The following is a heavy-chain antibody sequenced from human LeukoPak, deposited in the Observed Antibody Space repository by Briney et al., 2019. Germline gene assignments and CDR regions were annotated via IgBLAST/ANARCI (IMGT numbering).Heavy chain of an antibody. CDR2: IYTSGST. V-gene: IGHV4-61*02. CDR3: ARGANWFDP. Sequence: SETLSLTCTVSGGSISSSSYYWSWIRQPAGKGLEWIGRIYTSGSTNYNPSLKSRLTISVDTSKNQFSLKLNSVTATDTAVYYCARGANWFDPWGQGTLVTVSS. CDR1: GGSISSSSYY. J-gene: IGHJ5*02.